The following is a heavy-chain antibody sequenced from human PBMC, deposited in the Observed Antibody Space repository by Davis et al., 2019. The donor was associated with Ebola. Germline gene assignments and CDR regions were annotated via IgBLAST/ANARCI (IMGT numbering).Heavy chain of an antibody. V-gene: IGHV3-48*04. D-gene: IGHD3-9*01. CDR3: ARDAFSLSRYDTEDH. CDR1: GFSFSTFW. Sequence: PGGSLRLSCAASGFSFSTFWMHWVRQAPGKGLEWVSYISGSATSTFYADSVKGRFTISRDNARDSLYLQMDSLRVEDTAIYYCARDAFSLSRYDTEDHWGQGTLVTVSS. CDR2: ISGSATST. J-gene: IGHJ4*02.